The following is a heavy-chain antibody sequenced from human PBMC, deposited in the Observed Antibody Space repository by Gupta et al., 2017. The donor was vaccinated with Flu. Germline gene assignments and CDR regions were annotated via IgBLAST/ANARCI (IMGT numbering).Heavy chain of an antibody. CDR3: ARGNYGYDY. CDR1: GGSISSGDYY. V-gene: IGHV4-31*02. Sequence: QVQLQESGPGLVKHSQTLSLTCSVSGGSISSGDYYWSWIRQHPGKGLEWIGHIYHSGNTYYNPSLEGRVIMSVDPSKNQFSLRLSSLTAADTAVYYCARGNYGYDYWGQGTLVTVSS. CDR2: IYHSGNT. D-gene: IGHD5-18*01. J-gene: IGHJ4*02.